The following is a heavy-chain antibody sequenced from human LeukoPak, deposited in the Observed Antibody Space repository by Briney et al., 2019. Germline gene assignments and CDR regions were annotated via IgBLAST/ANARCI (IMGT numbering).Heavy chain of an antibody. J-gene: IGHJ4*02. CDR1: GFSLSAYW. D-gene: IGHD2-15*01. Sequence: GGSLRLSCAASGFSLSAYWMTWVRQAPGKGLEWVANINRDGSQKNHVDSVKGRFTISRDNAENSLFLQMNSLTAEDTAVYYCARDNTYCSGSRYYDRFDYWGQGTLVTVSS. CDR3: ARDNTYCSGSRYYDRFDY. CDR2: INRDGSQK. V-gene: IGHV3-7*01.